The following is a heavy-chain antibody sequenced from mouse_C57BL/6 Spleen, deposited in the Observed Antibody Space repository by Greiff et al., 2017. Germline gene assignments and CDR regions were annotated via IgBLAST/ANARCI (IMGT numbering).Heavy chain of an antibody. V-gene: IGHV1-53*01. Sequence: QVQLKQPGTELVKPGASVKLSCKASGYTFTSYWMHWVKQRPGQGLEWIGNINPSNGGTNYNEKFKSKATLTVDKSSSTAYMQLSSLTSEDSAVYYCARSLCGSGYEVAYWGQGTLVTVSA. CDR2: INPSNGGT. D-gene: IGHD1-1*01. CDR1: GYTFTSYW. CDR3: ARSLCGSGYEVAY. J-gene: IGHJ3*01.